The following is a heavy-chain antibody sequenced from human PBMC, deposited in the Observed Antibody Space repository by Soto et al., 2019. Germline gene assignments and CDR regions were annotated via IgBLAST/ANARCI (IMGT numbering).Heavy chain of an antibody. CDR3: ARDTPHTMVRGVIIQRGAFDI. D-gene: IGHD3-10*01. CDR2: ISSSSSTI. CDR1: GFTFSSYS. J-gene: IGHJ3*02. Sequence: GGSLRLSCAASGFTFSSYSMNWVRQAPGKGLEWVSYISSSSSTIYYADSVKGRFTISRDNAKNSLYLQMNSLRDEDTAVYYCARDTPHTMVRGVIIQRGAFDIWGQGTMVTVSS. V-gene: IGHV3-48*02.